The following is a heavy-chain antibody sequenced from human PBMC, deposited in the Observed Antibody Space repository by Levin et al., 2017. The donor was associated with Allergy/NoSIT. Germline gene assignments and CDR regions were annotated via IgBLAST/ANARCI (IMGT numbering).Heavy chain of an antibody. D-gene: IGHD1-1*01. J-gene: IGHJ4*02. CDR2: IYSGGST. CDR3: RRELSSRGSSDY. Sequence: PGGSLRLSCVASGFTVSSNYMSWVRQAPEKGLEYVSVIYSGGSTYNADSVKGRFTISRDNSKNTLYLQMSSLRAEDTAVYYCRRELSSRGSSDYWGQGTLVTVSS. V-gene: IGHV3-66*02. CDR1: GFTVSSNY.